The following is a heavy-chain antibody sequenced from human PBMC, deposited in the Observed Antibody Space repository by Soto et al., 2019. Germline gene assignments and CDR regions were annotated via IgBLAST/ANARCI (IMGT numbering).Heavy chain of an antibody. CDR1: GGTFSSYA. Sequence: SVKVSCKASGGTFSSYAISWVRQAPGQGLEWMGGIIPIFGTANYAQKFQGRVTITADESTSTAYMELSSLRSEDTAVYYCARLSWSGYYNYYYYYGTDVWGQGTTVTVSS. CDR2: IIPIFGTA. J-gene: IGHJ6*02. V-gene: IGHV1-69*13. D-gene: IGHD3-3*01. CDR3: ARLSWSGYYNYYYYYGTDV.